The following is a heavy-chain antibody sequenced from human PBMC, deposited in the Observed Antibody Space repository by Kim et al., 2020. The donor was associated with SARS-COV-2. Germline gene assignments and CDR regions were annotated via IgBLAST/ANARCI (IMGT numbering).Heavy chain of an antibody. J-gene: IGHJ6*02. D-gene: IGHD2-2*01. CDR1: GFTFGDYA. Sequence: GGSLRLSCTASGFTFGDYAMSWFRQAPGKGLEWVGFIRSKAYGGTTEYAASVKGRFTISRDDSKSIAYLQMNSLKTEDTAVYYCTVQGTIVVVPAAIHSNYYYYGMDVWGQGTTVTVSS. CDR2: IRSKAYGGTT. V-gene: IGHV3-49*03. CDR3: TVQGTIVVVPAAIHSNYYYYGMDV.